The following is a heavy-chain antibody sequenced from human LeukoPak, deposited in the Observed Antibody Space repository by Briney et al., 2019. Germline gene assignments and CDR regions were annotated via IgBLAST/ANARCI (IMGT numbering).Heavy chain of an antibody. CDR3: ARDRGAAAGPYYYYYGMDV. CDR1: GFTFSSYS. Sequence: GRSLRLSCAASGFTFSSYSMNWVRQAPGKGLEWVSSISSSSSYIYYADSVKGRFTVSRDNAKNSLYLQMNSLRAEDTAVYYCARDRGAAAGPYYYYYGMDVWGQGTTVTVSS. V-gene: IGHV3-21*01. D-gene: IGHD6-13*01. J-gene: IGHJ6*02. CDR2: ISSSSSYI.